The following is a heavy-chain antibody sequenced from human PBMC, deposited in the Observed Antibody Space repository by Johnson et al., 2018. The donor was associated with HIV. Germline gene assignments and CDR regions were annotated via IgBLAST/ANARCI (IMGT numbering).Heavy chain of an antibody. CDR2: INSDGSSA. D-gene: IGHD3-16*01. J-gene: IGHJ3*02. Sequence: VQLVESGGGLVKPGGSLRLSCAASGFTFSTNWMHWVRQAPGKGLVWVSRINSDGSSASYAESVKGRFTISTDKAKNTLFLQINSLRAEDTAIYYCAREWGLFTVGGVIPRNAFDIWGQGTMVTVSS. V-gene: IGHV3-74*01. CDR1: GFTFSTNW. CDR3: AREWGLFTVGGVIPRNAFDI.